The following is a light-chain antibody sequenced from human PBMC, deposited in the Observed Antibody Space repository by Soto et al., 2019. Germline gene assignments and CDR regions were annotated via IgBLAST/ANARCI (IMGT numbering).Light chain of an antibody. Sequence: DIQMTQSPSSLSASVGDRVTITCRASQIISSYLNWYQQKPGKAPKLLINAASSLQSGVPSRFSGSGSGTDFTLTISSLQPEDFATYYCQQSYSALWTFGQGTKVEIK. CDR3: QQSYSALWT. J-gene: IGKJ1*01. V-gene: IGKV1-39*01. CDR1: QIISSY. CDR2: AAS.